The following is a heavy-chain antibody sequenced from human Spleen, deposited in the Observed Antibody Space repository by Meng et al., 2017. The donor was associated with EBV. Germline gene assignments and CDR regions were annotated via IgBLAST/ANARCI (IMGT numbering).Heavy chain of an antibody. Sequence: VRVKELGPGLVKPSGTLSLMCTVSGDSISNNNWWSWVRQTPGRGLEWIGSVHYTGSTYYSPSLKSRVTVSVDTSKNQFSLRLTSVTAADTAVYYCARPFPSWQSPRLDPFGAWGQGTLVTVSS. D-gene: IGHD6-19*01. V-gene: IGHV4-39*01. J-gene: IGHJ5*02. CDR2: VHYTGST. CDR1: GDSISNNNW. CDR3: ARPFPSWQSPRLDPFGA.